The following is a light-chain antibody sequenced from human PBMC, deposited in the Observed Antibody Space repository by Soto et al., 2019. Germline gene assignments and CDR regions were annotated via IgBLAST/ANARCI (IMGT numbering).Light chain of an antibody. J-gene: IGKJ2*01. V-gene: IGKV3-15*01. CDR3: QHHRT. Sequence: EIVMTQSPATLSVSPGERATLSCRASQSVSSNVAWYQQKPGQAPRLLIYGASTRATGIPGRFSGSESGTEFTLTMSSLNSEDFAVYYCQHHRTFGQGTKLEIK. CDR2: GAS. CDR1: QSVSSN.